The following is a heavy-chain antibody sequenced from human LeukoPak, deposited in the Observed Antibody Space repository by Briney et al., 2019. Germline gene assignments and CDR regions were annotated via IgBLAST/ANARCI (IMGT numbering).Heavy chain of an antibody. CDR2: IIPIFGTA. D-gene: IGHD2-21*02. CDR1: GGTFSSYA. Sequence: SVKVSCKASGGTFSSYAISWVRQAPGQGLEWMGGIIPIFGTANYAQKFQGRVTITADESTSTAHMELSSLRSEDTAVYYCARGGRCAVVTSCGAFDIWGQGTMVTVSS. V-gene: IGHV1-69*13. CDR3: ARGGRCAVVTSCGAFDI. J-gene: IGHJ3*02.